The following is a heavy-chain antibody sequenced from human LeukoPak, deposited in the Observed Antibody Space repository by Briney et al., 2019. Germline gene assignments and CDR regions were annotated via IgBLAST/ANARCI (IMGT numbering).Heavy chain of an antibody. CDR3: AKVATDYGGRNYYYYYMDV. V-gene: IGHV3-72*01. CDR1: GFTFSDHY. J-gene: IGHJ6*03. CDR2: TRKKTNSYTT. D-gene: IGHD4-23*01. Sequence: GGSLRLSCAASGFTFSDHYMDWVRQAPGKGLEWVGRTRKKTNSYTTEYAASVKGRFTISRDDSKNSLYLQMNSLKAEDTAVYYCAKVATDYGGRNYYYYYMDVWGNGTTVTVSS.